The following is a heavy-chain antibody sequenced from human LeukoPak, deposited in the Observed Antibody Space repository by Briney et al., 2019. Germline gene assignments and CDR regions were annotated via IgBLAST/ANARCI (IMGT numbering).Heavy chain of an antibody. CDR3: AREGDGYNSPIDY. CDR2: ITSSSSYI. J-gene: IGHJ4*02. V-gene: IGHV3-21*01. D-gene: IGHD5-24*01. Sequence: GGSLRLSCAASGFKLSSYSMNWVRQAPGKGLEWVSSITSSSSYIYYADSMKGRFTISRDNAKNSLFLQMNSLRAEDTAVYYCAREGDGYNSPIDYWGQGTLVTVSS. CDR1: GFKLSSYS.